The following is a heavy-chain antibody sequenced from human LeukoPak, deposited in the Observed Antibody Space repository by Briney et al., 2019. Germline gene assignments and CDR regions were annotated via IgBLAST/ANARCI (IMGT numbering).Heavy chain of an antibody. V-gene: IGHV4-4*07. D-gene: IGHD3-22*01. CDR1: GGSISSYY. Sequence: SETLSLTCTVSGGSISSYYWSWIRQPPGKGLEWIGRIYTSGSTNYNPSLKSRVTMSVDTSKNQFSLKLSSVTAADTAVYYCAREVRTYYYDSTPRVLYYFDYWGQGTLVTVSS. CDR3: AREVRTYYYDSTPRVLYYFDY. J-gene: IGHJ4*02. CDR2: IYTSGST.